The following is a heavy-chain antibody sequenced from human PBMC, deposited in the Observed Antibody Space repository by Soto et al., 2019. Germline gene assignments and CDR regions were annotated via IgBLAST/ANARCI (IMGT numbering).Heavy chain of an antibody. CDR2: IIPIFGTA. V-gene: IGHV1-69*13. CDR3: ARDGSPYSSSAVDY. J-gene: IGHJ4*02. D-gene: IGHD6-6*01. CDR1: GGTFSSYA. Sequence: SVKVSCKASGGTFSSYAISWVRQAPGQGLEWMGGIIPIFGTANYAQKFQGRVTITADESTSTAYMELSSLRSEDTAVYYCARDGSPYSSSAVDYWGQGTLVTVSS.